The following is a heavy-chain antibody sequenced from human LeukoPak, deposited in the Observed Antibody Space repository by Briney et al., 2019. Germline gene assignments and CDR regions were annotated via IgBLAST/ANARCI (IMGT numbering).Heavy chain of an antibody. Sequence: GGSLRLSCAASGFTFSSYGMHWVRQAPGKGLEWVAVISYDGSNKYYADSVKGRFTISRDNSKNTLYLQMNSLRAEDTAVYYCARAPVVVPAAFPPVSFDYWGQGTLVTVSS. CDR2: ISYDGSNK. CDR3: ARAPVVVPAAFPPVSFDY. D-gene: IGHD2-2*01. J-gene: IGHJ4*02. CDR1: GFTFSSYG. V-gene: IGHV3-30*19.